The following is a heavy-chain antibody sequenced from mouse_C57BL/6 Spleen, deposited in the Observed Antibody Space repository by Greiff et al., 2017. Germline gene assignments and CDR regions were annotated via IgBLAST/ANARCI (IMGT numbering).Heavy chain of an antibody. Sequence: VQLQQSGPELVKPGASVKISCKASGYAFSSSWMNWVKQRPGRGLEWIGRIDPGDGDTNYNGKFKGKATLTADKSSSTSYMQLSSLTSEDSAVYFCARTLYFDVWGTGTTVTVSS. CDR3: ARTLYFDV. CDR2: IDPGDGDT. J-gene: IGHJ1*03. CDR1: GYAFSSSW. V-gene: IGHV1-82*01.